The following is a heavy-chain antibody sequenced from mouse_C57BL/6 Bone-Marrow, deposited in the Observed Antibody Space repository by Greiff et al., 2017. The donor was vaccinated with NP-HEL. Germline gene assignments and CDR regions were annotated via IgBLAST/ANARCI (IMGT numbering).Heavy chain of an antibody. CDR1: GYTFTDYY. J-gene: IGHJ4*01. V-gene: IGHV1-75*01. D-gene: IGHD1-1*01. CDR3: ARWGYYGSSYDAMDY. CDR2: IFPGSGST. Sequence: QVQLQQSGPELVKPGASVKITCKASGYTFTDYYINWVKQRPGQGLEWIGWIFPGSGSTYYNEKFKGKATLTVDKSSSTAYMLLSSLTSEDSAVYFCARWGYYGSSYDAMDYWGQGTSVTVSS.